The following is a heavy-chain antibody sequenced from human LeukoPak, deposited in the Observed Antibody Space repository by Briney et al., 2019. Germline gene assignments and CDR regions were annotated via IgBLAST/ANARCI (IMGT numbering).Heavy chain of an antibody. CDR1: GFTFRSYA. Sequence: GGSLRLSCAASGFTFRSYAMSWVRQAPGKGLEWVSAISVSGGSTYYADSVKGRFTISRDNSKNTLYLQMNSLRAEDTAVYFCAKLIVVVPAVYYWGQGTLVTVSS. CDR3: AKLIVVVPAVYY. V-gene: IGHV3-23*01. J-gene: IGHJ4*02. CDR2: ISVSGGST. D-gene: IGHD2-2*01.